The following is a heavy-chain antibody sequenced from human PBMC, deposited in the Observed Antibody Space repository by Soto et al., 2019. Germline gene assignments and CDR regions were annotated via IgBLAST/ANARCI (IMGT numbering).Heavy chain of an antibody. V-gene: IGHV4-4*02. D-gene: IGHD6-19*01. CDR1: SGSISSSNW. CDR2: IYHSGST. J-gene: IGHJ3*02. CDR3: AREPGRGWGGAFDI. Sequence: SETLSLTCAVSSGSISSSNWWSWVRQPPGKGLEWIGEIYHSGSTNYNPSLKSRVTISVDKSKNQFSLKLSSVTAADTAVYYCAREPGRGWGGAFDIWGQGTMVTVSS.